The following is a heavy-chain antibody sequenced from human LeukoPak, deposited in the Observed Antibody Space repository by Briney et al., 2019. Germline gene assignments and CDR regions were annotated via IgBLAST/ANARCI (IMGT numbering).Heavy chain of an antibody. CDR2: IYYSGST. CDR3: ARAFAVRGPFDY. J-gene: IGHJ4*02. CDR1: GGSISSSSYY. Sequence: SETLSLTCTVSGGSISSSSYYWGWIRQPPGKGLEWIGSIYYSGSTYYNPSLKSRVTISVDTSKNQFSLKLSSVTAADTAVYYCARAFAVRGPFDYWGPRTLVTVSS. V-gene: IGHV4-39*07. D-gene: IGHD3-10*01.